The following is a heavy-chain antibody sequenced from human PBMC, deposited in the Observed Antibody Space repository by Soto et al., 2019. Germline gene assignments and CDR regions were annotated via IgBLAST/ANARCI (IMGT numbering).Heavy chain of an antibody. J-gene: IGHJ6*02. Sequence: QVQLVQSGAEVKKPGSSVKVSCKASGGTFSSYAISWVRQAPGQGLEWMGGIIPIFGTANYAQKFQGRVTITADESTSTAYMELSSLRSEDTAVYYCARANKGYCISTSCYRGHYYYGMDVWGQGTTVTVSS. D-gene: IGHD2-2*01. CDR1: GGTFSSYA. V-gene: IGHV1-69*12. CDR2: IIPIFGTA. CDR3: ARANKGYCISTSCYRGHYYYGMDV.